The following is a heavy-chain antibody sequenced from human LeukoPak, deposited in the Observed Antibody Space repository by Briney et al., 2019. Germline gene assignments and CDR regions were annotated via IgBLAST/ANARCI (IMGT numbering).Heavy chain of an antibody. V-gene: IGHV1-69*05. Sequence: SVKVSCKASGGTFSSCAISWVRQAPGQGLEWMGGIIPIFGTANYAQKFQGRVTITTDESTSTAYMELSSLRSEDTAVYYCARTPTPYYYDSSGYYYFDYWGQGTLVTVSS. J-gene: IGHJ4*02. CDR1: GGTFSSCA. CDR2: IIPIFGTA. CDR3: ARTPTPYYYDSSGYYYFDY. D-gene: IGHD3-22*01.